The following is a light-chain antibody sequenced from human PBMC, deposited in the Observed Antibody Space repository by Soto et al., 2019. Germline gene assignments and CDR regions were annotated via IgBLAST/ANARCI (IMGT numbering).Light chain of an antibody. CDR1: SSDVGGSGL. CDR3: CSYAGRSTWDVV. V-gene: IGLV2-23*01. CDR2: EGF. Sequence: QSALTQPASVSGSPAQSITISCTGSSSDVGGSGLVSWYQFHPGKAPKLLIFEGFKRPSGVSNRFSGSKSGSTASLTISGLQTEDEADYYCCSYAGRSTWDVVFGGGTQLTVL. J-gene: IGLJ7*01.